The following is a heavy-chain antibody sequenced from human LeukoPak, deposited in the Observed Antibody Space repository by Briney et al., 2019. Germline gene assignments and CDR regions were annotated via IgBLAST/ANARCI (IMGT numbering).Heavy chain of an antibody. CDR2: IRYDGSNK. D-gene: IGHD2-2*01. Sequence: GGSLRLSCAASGFTFSSYGMHWVRQAPGKGLEWVAFIRYDGSNKYYADSVKGRFTISRDNSKKTLYLQMNSLRAEDTAVYYCANSAVPIYYYYMDVWGKGTTVTVSS. V-gene: IGHV3-30*02. CDR1: GFTFSSYG. J-gene: IGHJ6*03. CDR3: ANSAVPIYYYYMDV.